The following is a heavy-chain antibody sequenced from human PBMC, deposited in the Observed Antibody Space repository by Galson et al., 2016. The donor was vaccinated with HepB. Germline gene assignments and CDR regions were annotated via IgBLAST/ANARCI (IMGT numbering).Heavy chain of an antibody. CDR3: ARGNSDGWYHDY. CDR1: GYTFTSNA. CDR2: VHGGDDNT. J-gene: IGHJ4*02. V-gene: IGHV1-3*01. D-gene: IGHD6-19*01. Sequence: SVKVSCKASGYTFTSNAIHWVRQAPGQRLEWLGWVHGGDDNTKYSQSFQGRVTFTRDTSANTVYMELRALRPEDTATYFCARGNSDGWYHDYWGQGTLVIVSS.